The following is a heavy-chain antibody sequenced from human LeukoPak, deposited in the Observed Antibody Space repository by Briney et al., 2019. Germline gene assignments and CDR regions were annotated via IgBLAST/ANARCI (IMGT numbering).Heavy chain of an antibody. CDR1: GGSFSGYY. CDR2: INHSGST. J-gene: IGHJ3*02. Sequence: PSETLSLTCAVYGGSFSGYYRSWIRQPPGKGLEWIGEINHSGSTNYNPSLKSRVTISVDTSKNQFSLKLSSVTAADTAVYYCARGHVAFDIWGQGTMVTVSS. CDR3: ARGHVAFDI. V-gene: IGHV4-34*01.